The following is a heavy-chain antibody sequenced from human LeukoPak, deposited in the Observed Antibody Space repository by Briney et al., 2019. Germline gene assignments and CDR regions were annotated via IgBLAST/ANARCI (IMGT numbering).Heavy chain of an antibody. CDR3: ARDPASSGWYVRYDY. J-gene: IGHJ4*02. D-gene: IGHD6-19*01. CDR2: INPNSGGT. CDR1: GYTFTGYY. V-gene: IGHV1-2*02. Sequence: ASVKVSCKASGYTFTGYYMHWVRQAPGQGLEWMGWINPNSGGTNYAQKFQGRVTMTRDTSISTAYMELSRLRSDDTAVYYCARDPASSGWYVRYDYWGQGTLVTVSS.